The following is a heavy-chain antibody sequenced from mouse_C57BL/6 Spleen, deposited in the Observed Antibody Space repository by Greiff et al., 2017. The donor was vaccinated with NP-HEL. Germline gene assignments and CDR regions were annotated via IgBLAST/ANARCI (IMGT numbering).Heavy chain of an antibody. J-gene: IGHJ2*01. CDR3: ARRAAQALDY. D-gene: IGHD3-2*02. V-gene: IGHV1-61*01. CDR2: IYPSDSET. Sequence: QVQLQQPGAELVRPGSSVKLSCKASGYTFTSYWMDWVKQRPGQGLEWIGNIYPSDSETHYNQKFKDKATLTVDKSSSTAYMQLSSLTSEDSAVYYCARRAAQALDYWGQGTTLTVSS. CDR1: GYTFTSYW.